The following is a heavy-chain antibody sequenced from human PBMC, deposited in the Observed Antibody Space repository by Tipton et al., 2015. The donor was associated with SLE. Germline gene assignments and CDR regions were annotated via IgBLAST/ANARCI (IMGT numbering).Heavy chain of an antibody. CDR2: IYYSGST. D-gene: IGHD4-17*01. CDR3: ARDVAPGTTVTTQEDY. V-gene: IGHV4-30-4*01. CDR1: GGSVSSGSYY. J-gene: IGHJ4*02. Sequence: TLSLTCTVSGGSVSSGSYYWSWIRQPPGKGLEWIGYIYYSGSTYYNPSLKSRVTISVDTSKNQFSLKLSSVTAADTAGYYCARDVAPGTTVTTQEDYWGQGTLVTVSS.